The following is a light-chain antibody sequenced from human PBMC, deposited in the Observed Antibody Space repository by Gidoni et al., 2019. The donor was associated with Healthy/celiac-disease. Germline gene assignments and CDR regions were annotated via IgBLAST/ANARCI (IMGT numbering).Light chain of an antibody. CDR1: SSDVGGYNY. CDR3: SSYTSSSTLDVV. CDR2: DVS. J-gene: IGLJ2*01. Sequence: QSALTQPASVSGSPGQSITISCTGTSSDVGGYNYVSWYQQHPGKAPKLMIYDVSNRPSGVSNPFSGSKSGNTASLTISGLQAEDEADYYCSSYTSSSTLDVVFGGGTKLTV. V-gene: IGLV2-14*01.